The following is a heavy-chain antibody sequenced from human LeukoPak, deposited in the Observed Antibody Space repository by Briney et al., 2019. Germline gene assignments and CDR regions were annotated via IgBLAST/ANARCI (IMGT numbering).Heavy chain of an antibody. Sequence: PGGSLRLSCAASGFTFSDYYMSWIRQAPGKGLEWVSYISSSGSTIYYADSVKGRFTIHRDNAKNSLYLKMNSLRAEDTAVYYCARDGADYDFWSGYYKYRHFDYWGQGTLVTVSS. CDR2: ISSSGSTI. V-gene: IGHV3-11*04. CDR3: ARDGADYDFWSGYYKYRHFDY. CDR1: GFTFSDYY. J-gene: IGHJ4*02. D-gene: IGHD3-3*01.